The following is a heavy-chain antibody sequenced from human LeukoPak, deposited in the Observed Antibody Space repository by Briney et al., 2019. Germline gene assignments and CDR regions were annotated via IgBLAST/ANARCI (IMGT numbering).Heavy chain of an antibody. D-gene: IGHD3-9*01. J-gene: IGHJ4*02. V-gene: IGHV2-5*02. CDR3: AHSKFLDYDILTGPDY. Sequence: SGPTLVNPTQTLTLTCTFSGFSLSTSGVGVGWIRQPPGKALEWLALIYWDDDKRYSPSLKSRLTITKDTSKNQVVLTMTNMDPVDTATYYCAHSKFLDYDILTGPDYWGQGTLVTVSS. CDR2: IYWDDDK. CDR1: GFSLSTSGVG.